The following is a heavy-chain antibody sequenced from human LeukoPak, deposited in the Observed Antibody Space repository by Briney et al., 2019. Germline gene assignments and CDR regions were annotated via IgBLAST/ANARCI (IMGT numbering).Heavy chain of an antibody. CDR3: AREPPQDSSGEFDY. J-gene: IGHJ4*02. CDR1: GYTFTGYY. Sequence: ASVKVSCKASGYTFTGYYMHWVRQAPGQGLEWMGWINPYSGGTNYAQKFQGRVTMTRDTSISTAYMELSRLRSDDTAVCYCAREPPQDSSGEFDYWGQGTLVTVSS. D-gene: IGHD6-19*01. V-gene: IGHV1-2*02. CDR2: INPYSGGT.